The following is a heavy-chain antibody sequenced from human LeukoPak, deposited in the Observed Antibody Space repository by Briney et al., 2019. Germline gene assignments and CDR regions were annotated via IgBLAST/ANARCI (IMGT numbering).Heavy chain of an antibody. V-gene: IGHV1-2*02. D-gene: IGHD3-16*01. CDR1: GYTFTGYY. J-gene: IGHJ4*02. CDR2: INPNSGGT. Sequence: ASVKVSCKASGYTFTGYYMHWVRQAPGQGLEWMGWINPNSGGTNYAQKFQGRVTMTRDTSISTAYMELSRLRSDDTAVYYCAGDLGGSSSPFDYWGQGTLVTVSS. CDR3: AGDLGGSSSPFDY.